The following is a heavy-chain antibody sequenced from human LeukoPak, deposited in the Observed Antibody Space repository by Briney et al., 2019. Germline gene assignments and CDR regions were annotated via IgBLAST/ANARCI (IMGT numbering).Heavy chain of an antibody. CDR3: AKAGGVYCSSTSCYVS. Sequence: SETLSLTCTVSGVSISSYYWTWIRQPAGKGLEWIGRIYSSGNTNYNPSLRSRVTISVDTSKKQFSLKLSSVTAADTAVYYCAKAGGVYCSSTSCYVSWGQGTLVTVSS. CDR1: GVSISSYY. J-gene: IGHJ4*02. V-gene: IGHV4-4*07. D-gene: IGHD2-2*01. CDR2: IYSSGNT.